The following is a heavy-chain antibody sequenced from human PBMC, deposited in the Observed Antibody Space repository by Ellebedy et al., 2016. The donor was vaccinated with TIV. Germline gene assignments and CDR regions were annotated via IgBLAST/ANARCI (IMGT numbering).Heavy chain of an antibody. J-gene: IGHJ5*02. V-gene: IGHV3-66*01. CDR2: IYSGGST. Sequence: GESLKISXAASGFTVSSNYMSWVRQAPGKGLEWVSVIYSGGSTYYADSVKGRFTISRDNSKNTLYLQMNSLRAEDTAVYYCARDNWFDPWGQGTLVTVSS. CDR3: ARDNWFDP. CDR1: GFTVSSNY.